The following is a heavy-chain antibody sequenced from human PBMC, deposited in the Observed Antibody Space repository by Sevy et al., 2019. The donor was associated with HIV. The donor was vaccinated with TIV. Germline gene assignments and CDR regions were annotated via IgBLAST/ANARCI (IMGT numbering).Heavy chain of an antibody. D-gene: IGHD1-26*01. CDR3: ARLGKWGGLAFDI. CDR1: GGSISSYY. CDR2: IYYSGST. Sequence: SETLSLTCIVSGGSISSYYWSWIRQPPGKGLEWIGYIYYSGSTNYSPSLKSRVTISVDTSKNQFSLKLSSVTAADTAVYYCARLGKWGGLAFDIWGQGTMVTVSS. J-gene: IGHJ3*02. V-gene: IGHV4-59*01.